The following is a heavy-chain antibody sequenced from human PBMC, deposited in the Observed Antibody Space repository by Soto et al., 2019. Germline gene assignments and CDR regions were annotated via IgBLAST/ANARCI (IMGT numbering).Heavy chain of an antibody. CDR3: ARDPPPPDY. CDR2: ISAYNGNT. CDR1: GYSFASYA. V-gene: IGHV1-18*01. J-gene: IGHJ4*02. Sequence: ASVRVSCKASGYSFASYAISWMRQAPGQGLEWMGWISAYNGNTNYAQKLQGRVTMTTDTSTSTAYMELRSLRSDDTAVYYCARDPPPPDYWGQGTLVTVSS.